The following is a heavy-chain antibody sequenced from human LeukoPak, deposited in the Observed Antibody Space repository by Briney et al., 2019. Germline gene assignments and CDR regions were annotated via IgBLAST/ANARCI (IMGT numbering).Heavy chain of an antibody. V-gene: IGHV4-59*01. CDR2: IYYRGIT. CDR1: GGSIGTFY. Sequence: SGTLSLTCTVSGGSIGTFYWSWIRQTPGKGLEWIGYIYYRGITNYNPSLKSRVTISVDTSKNQFSLKLSSVTAADTAVYYCAREDPQTTVPEGLAVWGQGTTVTVSS. CDR3: AREDPQTTVPEGLAV. J-gene: IGHJ6*02. D-gene: IGHD4-17*01.